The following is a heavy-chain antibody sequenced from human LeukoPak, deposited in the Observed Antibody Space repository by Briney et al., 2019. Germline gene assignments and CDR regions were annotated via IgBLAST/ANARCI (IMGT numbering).Heavy chain of an antibody. J-gene: IGHJ6*02. V-gene: IGHV3-23*01. CDR3: AKGRRVGVGYYYGMDV. CDR1: GFTFSSYG. CDR2: ISGSGGSA. Sequence: HPGGSLRLSCAASGFTFSSYGMHWVRQAPGKGLEWVSGISGSGGSAYYADSVKGRFTIFRDNSKNTLYLQMNSLRAEDTAVYYCAKGRRVGVGYYYGMDVWGQGTTVTVSS. D-gene: IGHD1-26*01.